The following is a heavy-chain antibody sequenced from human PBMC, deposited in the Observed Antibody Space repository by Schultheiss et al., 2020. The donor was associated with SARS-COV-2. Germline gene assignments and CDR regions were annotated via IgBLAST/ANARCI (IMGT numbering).Heavy chain of an antibody. CDR1: GFTFSNYE. CDR3: ARNLGGYSYGYDGEPFDY. D-gene: IGHD5-18*01. CDR2: ISYDGSNK. J-gene: IGHJ4*02. Sequence: GGSLRLSCAASGFTFSNYEMNWVRQAPGKGLEWVAVISYDGSNKYYADSVKGRFTISRDNSKNTLYLQMNSLRAEDTAVYYCARNLGGYSYGYDGEPFDYWGQGTLVTVSS. V-gene: IGHV3-30*03.